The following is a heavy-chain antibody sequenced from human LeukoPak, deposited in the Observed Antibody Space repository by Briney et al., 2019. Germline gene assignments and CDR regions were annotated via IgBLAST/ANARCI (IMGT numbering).Heavy chain of an antibody. CDR1: GGSISGYY. D-gene: IGHD6-13*01. CDR3: ARDLRGGRRGIAPD. V-gene: IGHV4-59*01. Sequence: SETLSLACTVSGGSISGYYWSWIRQPPGKGLEWIGYIYYSGNTKYNPSLKSRVTISVDTSKNQFSLKLSSVTAADTAVYYCARDLRGGRRGIAPDWGQGTLVTVSS. CDR2: IYYSGNT. J-gene: IGHJ4*02.